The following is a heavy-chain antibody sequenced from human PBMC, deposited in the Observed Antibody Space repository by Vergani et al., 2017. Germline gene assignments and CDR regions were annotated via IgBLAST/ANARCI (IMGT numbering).Heavy chain of an antibody. CDR3: AKELRTNDAFDI. Sequence: EVQLVESGGGLVQPGRSLRLSCAASGFTFDDYAMHWVRQAPGKGMEWVSGISWNSGSIGYADSVKGRFTISRDNAKNSLYLQMNSLRAEDTALYYCAKELRTNDAFDIWGQGTMVTVSS. CDR2: ISWNSGSI. J-gene: IGHJ3*02. CDR1: GFTFDDYA. V-gene: IGHV3-9*01. D-gene: IGHD4-17*01.